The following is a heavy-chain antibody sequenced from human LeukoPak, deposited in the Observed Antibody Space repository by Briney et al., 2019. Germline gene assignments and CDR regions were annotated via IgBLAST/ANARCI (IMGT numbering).Heavy chain of an antibody. CDR3: AKTSQMAVIAISRVDAFDI. J-gene: IGHJ3*02. D-gene: IGHD2-21*01. Sequence: AGGSLRLSCAASGFTFSSYAMSWVRQAPGKGLEWVSAISGRGGSTYYADSVKGRFTISRDNSKNTLYLQMNSLRAEDTAVYYCAKTSQMAVIAISRVDAFDIWGQGTMVTVSS. V-gene: IGHV3-23*01. CDR2: ISGRGGST. CDR1: GFTFSSYA.